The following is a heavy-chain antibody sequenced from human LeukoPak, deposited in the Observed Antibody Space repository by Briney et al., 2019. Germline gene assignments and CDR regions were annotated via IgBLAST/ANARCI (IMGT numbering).Heavy chain of an antibody. J-gene: IGHJ4*02. Sequence: SVKVSCKASGGTFSSYAISWVRQAPGQGLEWMGGIIPIFGTANYAQEFQGRVTITADESTSTAYMELRSLRSDDTAVYYCARTWRFRSSGYYDYWGQGTLVTVS. CDR1: GGTFSSYA. CDR3: ARTWRFRSSGYYDY. D-gene: IGHD3-22*01. CDR2: IIPIFGTA. V-gene: IGHV1-69*01.